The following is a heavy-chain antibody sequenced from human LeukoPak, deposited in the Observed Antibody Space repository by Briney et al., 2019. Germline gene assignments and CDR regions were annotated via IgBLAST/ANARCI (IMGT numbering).Heavy chain of an antibody. CDR3: ASCAYCSSTSCSCYFDY. CDR1: GGSFSGYY. Sequence: SETLSLTCAVYGGSFSGYYWSWIRQPPGKGLEWMGEINHSGSTNYNPSLKSRVTIPVDTSKDQFSLKLSSVTAADTAVYYCASCAYCSSTSCSCYFDYWGQGTLVTVSS. CDR2: INHSGST. D-gene: IGHD2-2*01. V-gene: IGHV4-34*01. J-gene: IGHJ4*02.